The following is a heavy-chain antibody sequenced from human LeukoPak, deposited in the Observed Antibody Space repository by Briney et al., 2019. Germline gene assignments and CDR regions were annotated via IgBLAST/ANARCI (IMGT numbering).Heavy chain of an antibody. CDR2: IKSETDGGTI. Sequence: GGSLRLSCGTSGFNFRNVWMSWMRRAPGKGPEWIGRIKSETDGGTIDFAKPVKGRFTISRDDSQGIVFLEMTSLQTEDTAIYYCATDRLFFEYWGQGTLVTVSS. CDR1: GFNFRNVW. J-gene: IGHJ4*02. D-gene: IGHD2-15*01. V-gene: IGHV3-15*01. CDR3: ATDRLFFEY.